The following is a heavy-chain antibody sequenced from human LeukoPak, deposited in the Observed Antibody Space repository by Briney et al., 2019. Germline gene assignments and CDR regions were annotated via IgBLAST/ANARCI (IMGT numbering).Heavy chain of an antibody. CDR2: IYYSGST. CDR3: ASSRSCSWAYYFDY. D-gene: IGHD6-13*01. Sequence: KTSETLSLTCTVSGASMSSYFWTWIRQPPGKGLECIGYIYYSGSTNYNPSLKSRVTISVDTSKNQFSLKLSSVTAADTAVYYCASSRSCSWAYYFDYWGQGTLVTVSS. CDR1: GASMSSYF. J-gene: IGHJ4*02. V-gene: IGHV4-59*01.